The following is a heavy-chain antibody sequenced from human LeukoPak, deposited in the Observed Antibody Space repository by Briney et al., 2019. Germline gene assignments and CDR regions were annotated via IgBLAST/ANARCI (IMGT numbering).Heavy chain of an antibody. V-gene: IGHV4-34*01. CDR1: GGSFSGYY. CDR3: ARAKQVGQPGPVDY. J-gene: IGHJ4*02. Sequence: SETLSLTCAVYGGSFSGYYWSWTRQPPGKGLEWIGEINHSGSTNYNPSLKSRVTISVDTSKNQFSLKLSSVTAADTAVYYCARAKQVGQPGPVDYWGQGTLVTVSS. CDR2: INHSGST. D-gene: IGHD1/OR15-1a*01.